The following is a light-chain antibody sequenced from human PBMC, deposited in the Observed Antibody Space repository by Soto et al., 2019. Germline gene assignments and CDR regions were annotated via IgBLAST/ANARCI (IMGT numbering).Light chain of an antibody. Sequence: IQLTQSPSSLSASVGASVTITGRAIQGISSYLAWYQQKTGKAPKILIYAASTLKSGVPSRFSGSGSGTDFTLNISIMQPEDFATYYCKQHNSYNLTFGQGTRLDIK. J-gene: IGKJ5*01. V-gene: IGKV1-9*01. CDR3: KQHNSYNLT. CDR2: AAS. CDR1: QGISSY.